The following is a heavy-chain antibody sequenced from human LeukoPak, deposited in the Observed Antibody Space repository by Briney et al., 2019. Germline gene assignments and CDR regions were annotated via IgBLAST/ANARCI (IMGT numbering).Heavy chain of an antibody. V-gene: IGHV3-30*18. D-gene: IGHD4-17*01. CDR3: AKFINYGDFDY. Sequence: PGGSLRLSCAASGFPFSTYDMHWVRQAPGKGLEWVAVISYDGSNKYYADSVKGRFTISRDNSKNTLYLQMNSLRAEDTAVYYCAKFINYGDFDYWGQGTLVTVSS. CDR1: GFPFSTYD. CDR2: ISYDGSNK. J-gene: IGHJ4*02.